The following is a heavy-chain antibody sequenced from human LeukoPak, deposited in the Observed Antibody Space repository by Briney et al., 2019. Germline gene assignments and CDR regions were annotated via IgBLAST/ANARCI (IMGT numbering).Heavy chain of an antibody. CDR3: ARCYDSSGYYYSV. CDR2: IYHSGST. Sequence: SETLSLTCTVSGYSISSGYYWGWIRQPPGKGLEWIGSIYHSGSTYYNPSLKSRVTISVDTSKNQFSLKLSSVTAADTAVYYCARCYDSSGYYYSVWGQGTLVTVSS. D-gene: IGHD3-22*01. J-gene: IGHJ4*02. V-gene: IGHV4-38-2*02. CDR1: GYSISSGYY.